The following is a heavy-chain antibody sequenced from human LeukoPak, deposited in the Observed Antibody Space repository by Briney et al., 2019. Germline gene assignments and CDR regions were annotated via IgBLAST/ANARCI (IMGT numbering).Heavy chain of an antibody. CDR1: GGSISSSSYY. CDR2: IYYSGST. J-gene: IGHJ4*02. V-gene: IGHV4-39*01. D-gene: IGHD1-26*01. CDR3: ARHVVRGSYSIFDY. Sequence: SETLSLTCTVSGGSISSSSYYWGWLRQPPGTGLEWIGSIYYSGSTYYNPSLKSRVTISVDTSKNQFSLKLSSVTAADTAVYYFARHVVRGSYSIFDYWGQGTLVTVSS.